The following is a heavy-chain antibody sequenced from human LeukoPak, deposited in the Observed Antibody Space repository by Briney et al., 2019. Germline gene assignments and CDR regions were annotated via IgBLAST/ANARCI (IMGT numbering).Heavy chain of an antibody. Sequence: AETLSLTCTVSNGPINTYQWSWIRQPPGKGLEWIGNIHYSGSANYNPSLKSRVVISVDTSKNQFSLKLSPVTAADTALYYCARHSGPLLWFGIAGSMDVWGKGTTVTISS. CDR3: ARHSGPLLWFGIAGSMDV. J-gene: IGHJ6*03. CDR1: NGPINTYQ. V-gene: IGHV4-59*01. CDR2: IHYSGSA. D-gene: IGHD3-10*01.